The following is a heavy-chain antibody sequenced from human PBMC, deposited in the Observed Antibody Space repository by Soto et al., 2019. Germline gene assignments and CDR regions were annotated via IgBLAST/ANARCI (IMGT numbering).Heavy chain of an antibody. CDR1: GFIFRTYE. V-gene: IGHV3-48*03. Sequence: EVQLVESGGGLVQPGGSLRLSCAASGFIFRTYEMNWVRQAPGKGLEWISYISSTDNTIFYADSVKGRFTISRDNAKNSLYLQMNSLRAEDTAVYYCAREGIATAGPHFGYWGQGTLVTVSS. CDR3: AREGIATAGPHFGY. CDR2: ISSTDNTI. J-gene: IGHJ4*02. D-gene: IGHD6-13*01.